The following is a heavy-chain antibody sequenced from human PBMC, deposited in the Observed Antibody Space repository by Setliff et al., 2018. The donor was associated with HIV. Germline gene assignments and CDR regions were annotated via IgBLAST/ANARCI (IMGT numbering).Heavy chain of an antibody. Sequence: SVKVSCKASGGTFSGSAINWVRQAPGQGLEWMGGIIPVFGTAHYAQRFQGRVTIAADQSTSTAYVEMRSLRSEDTALYFCARAPAHEHSTGWYSSSNLFDPWGRGTLVTVPQ. CDR2: IIPVFGTA. D-gene: IGHD6-19*01. V-gene: IGHV1-69*13. CDR3: ARAPAHEHSTGWYSSSNLFDP. CDR1: GGTFSGSA. J-gene: IGHJ5*02.